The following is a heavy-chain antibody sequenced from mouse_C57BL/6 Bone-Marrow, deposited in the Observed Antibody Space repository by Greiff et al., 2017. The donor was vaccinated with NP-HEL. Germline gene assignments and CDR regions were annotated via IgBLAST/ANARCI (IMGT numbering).Heavy chain of an antibody. J-gene: IGHJ4*01. V-gene: IGHV1-39*01. CDR1: GYSFTDYN. D-gene: IGHD2-4*01. Sequence: EVKVVESGPELVKPGASVKISCKASGYSFTDYNMNWVKQSNGKSLEWIGVINPNYGTTSYNQKFKGKATLTVDQSSSTAYMQLNSLTSEDSAVYYCALIYYDYDVFHYYAMDYWGQGTSVTVSS. CDR3: ALIYYDYDVFHYYAMDY. CDR2: INPNYGTT.